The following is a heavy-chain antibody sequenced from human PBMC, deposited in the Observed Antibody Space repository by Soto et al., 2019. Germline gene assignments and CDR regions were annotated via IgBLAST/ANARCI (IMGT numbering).Heavy chain of an antibody. CDR3: ARGLHSLFDY. CDR1: GFTFSNYG. Sequence: GGSLRLSCAASGFTFSNYGMHWVRQAPGKGLEWVAVIWYDGNNKYYADSVKGRFTISRDNSNNTLYVQMASLRAEDTAVYYCARGLHSLFDYWGQGTLVTVSS. CDR2: IWYDGNNK. J-gene: IGHJ4*02. V-gene: IGHV3-33*01. D-gene: IGHD2-21*01.